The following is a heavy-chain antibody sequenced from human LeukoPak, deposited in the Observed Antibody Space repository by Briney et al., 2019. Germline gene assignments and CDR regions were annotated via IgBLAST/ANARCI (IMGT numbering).Heavy chain of an antibody. CDR2: IYTSGST. CDR3: ARDGDSSSPRLFDY. V-gene: IGHV4-61*02. Sequence: SETLSLTCTVSGGSISSGSYYWSWIRQPAGKGLEWIGRIYTSGSTNYNPSLKSRVTISVDTSKNQFSLKLSSVTAADTAVYYCARDGDSSSPRLFDYWGQGTLVTVSS. CDR1: GGSISSGSYY. D-gene: IGHD6-6*01. J-gene: IGHJ4*02.